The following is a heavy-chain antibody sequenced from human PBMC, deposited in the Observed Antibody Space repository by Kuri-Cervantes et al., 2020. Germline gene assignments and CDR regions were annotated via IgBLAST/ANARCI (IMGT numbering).Heavy chain of an antibody. J-gene: IGHJ4*02. CDR2: IYSGGST. CDR3: AKRSKAVAGLSTPYYFDY. V-gene: IGHV3-53*01. D-gene: IGHD6-19*01. Sequence: GGSLRLSCAASGFTVSSNYMSWVRQAPGKGLEWVSVIYSGGSTYYADSVKGRFTISRDNSKNTLYLQMNSLRAEDTAVYYCAKRSKAVAGLSTPYYFDYWGQGTLVTVSS. CDR1: GFTVSSNY.